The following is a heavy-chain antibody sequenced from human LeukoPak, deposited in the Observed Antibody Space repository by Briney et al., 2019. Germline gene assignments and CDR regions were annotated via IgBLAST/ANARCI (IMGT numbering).Heavy chain of an antibody. D-gene: IGHD4-23*01. V-gene: IGHV4-30-2*01. CDR2: IYHTGRT. CDR3: ARGYGDNSGAFDI. CDR1: GGSIIVAAYS. J-gene: IGHJ3*02. Sequence: SETLSLTCAVSGGSIIVAAYSWSWIRPPPGKGLEWIGYIYHTGRTSYHPSLKSRVPISVDRSKNQSSLKLNSVTAADTAVYYCARGYGDNSGAFDIWGQGTMVTVSS.